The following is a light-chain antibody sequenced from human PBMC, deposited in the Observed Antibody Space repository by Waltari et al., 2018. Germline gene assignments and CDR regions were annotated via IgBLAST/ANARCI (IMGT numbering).Light chain of an antibody. J-gene: IGKJ5*01. CDR2: DAS. CDR1: QSVSTY. V-gene: IGKV3-11*01. Sequence: EVVLPQSTATLSLSAGERAPLSCRASQSVSTYVAWYQQKPGQAPRLLIYDASYRATGIPARFSASGSGTDFTLTISSLEPEDFAVYYCHQRSNWPPAFGQGTRLENK. CDR3: HQRSNWPPA.